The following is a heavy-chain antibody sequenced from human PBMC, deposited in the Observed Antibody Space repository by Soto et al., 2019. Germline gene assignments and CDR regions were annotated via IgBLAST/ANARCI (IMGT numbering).Heavy chain of an antibody. D-gene: IGHD6-19*01. CDR2: IYYSGST. Sequence: SETLSLTCTVSGGSISSSSYYWGWIRQPPGKGLEWIGSIYYSGSTYYNPSLKSRVTISVDTSKNQFSLKLSSVTAADTAVYYCARQRYGRSGWYPSWFEPWGQGTLVTVSS. CDR1: GGSISSSSYY. CDR3: ARQRYGRSGWYPSWFEP. J-gene: IGHJ5*02. V-gene: IGHV4-39*01.